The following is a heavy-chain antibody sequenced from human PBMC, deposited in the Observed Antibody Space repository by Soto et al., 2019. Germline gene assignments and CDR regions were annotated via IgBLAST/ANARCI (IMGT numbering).Heavy chain of an antibody. Sequence: QVQLQESGPGLVKPSQTLSLTCTVSGGSISSGGYYWSWIRQHPGKGLEWIGYIYYSGSTYYNPSLQSRVTISVDTSKYQFSLKLSSVTAADTAVYYCARVFRVSRYRDVWGKGTTVTVSS. D-gene: IGHD3-10*02. V-gene: IGHV4-31*03. J-gene: IGHJ6*03. CDR2: IYYSGST. CDR1: GGSISSGGYY. CDR3: ARVFRVSRYRDV.